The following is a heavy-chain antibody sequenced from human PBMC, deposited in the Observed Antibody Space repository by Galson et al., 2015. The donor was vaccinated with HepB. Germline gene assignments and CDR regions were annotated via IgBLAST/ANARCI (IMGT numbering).Heavy chain of an antibody. D-gene: IGHD2-15*01. Sequence: LSLTCTVSGGSISSSSYYWGWIRQPPGKGLECIGSIYYSGSTYYNPSLESRVTISVDTSKNQFSLRLSSVTAADTAVFYCARQIRYCSGGSCFRYFDYWGQGALVTVSS. CDR1: GGSISSSSYY. CDR2: IYYSGST. V-gene: IGHV4-39*01. CDR3: ARQIRYCSGGSCFRYFDY. J-gene: IGHJ4*02.